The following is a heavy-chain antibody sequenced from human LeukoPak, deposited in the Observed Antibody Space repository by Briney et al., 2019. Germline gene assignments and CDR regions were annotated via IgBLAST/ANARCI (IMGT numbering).Heavy chain of an antibody. CDR3: ARGYSSSSFDN. V-gene: IGHV4-59*08. CDR1: GGSISSYY. D-gene: IGHD6-6*01. Sequence: SETLSLTCTVSGGSISSYYWSWIRQPPGKGPEWIAYMYNSGSINYNPSLKSRVTISVDTSKNLFSLKLSSLTAADTAVYYCARGYSSSSFDNWGQGTLVTVSS. CDR2: MYNSGSI. J-gene: IGHJ4*02.